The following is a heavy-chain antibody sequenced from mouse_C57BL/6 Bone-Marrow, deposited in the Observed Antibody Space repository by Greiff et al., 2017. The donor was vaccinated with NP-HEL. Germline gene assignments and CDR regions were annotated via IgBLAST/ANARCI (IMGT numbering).Heavy chain of an antibody. V-gene: IGHV7-3*01. J-gene: IGHJ4*01. CDR3: ERYNGSSLYAMDY. CDR2: IRNKANGYTT. Sequence: EVKVVESGGGLVQPGGSLSLSCAASGFTFTDYYMSWVRQPPGKALEWLGFIRNKANGYTTEYSASVKGRFTISRDNSQSILYLQMNALRAEDSATYYCERYNGSSLYAMDYWGQGTSVTVSS. CDR1: GFTFTDYY. D-gene: IGHD1-1*01.